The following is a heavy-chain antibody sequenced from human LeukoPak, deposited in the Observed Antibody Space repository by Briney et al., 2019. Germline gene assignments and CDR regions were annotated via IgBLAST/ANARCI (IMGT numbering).Heavy chain of an antibody. CDR3: ALDGYCSSTSCYDHYYYGMDV. J-gene: IGHJ6*04. Sequence: ASVKVSCKASGYTFTSYGISWVRQAPGQGLEWMGWISAYNGNTNYAQKLQGRVTMTTDTSTSTAYTELRSLRSDDTAVYYCALDGYCSSTSCYDHYYYGMDVWGKGTTVTVSS. V-gene: IGHV1-18*04. CDR1: GYTFTSYG. CDR2: ISAYNGNT. D-gene: IGHD2-2*01.